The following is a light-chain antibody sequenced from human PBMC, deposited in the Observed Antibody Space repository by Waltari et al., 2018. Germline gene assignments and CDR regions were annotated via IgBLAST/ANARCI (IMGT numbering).Light chain of an antibody. CDR2: GAS. Sequence: EIVTTQSPATLSVSPGERATLSCRASQSVRSKVAWYQHRPGQAPKLLIYGASTRETDIPARFSGSGSGTEFTLTISSLQSEDSAVYYCQQHDNWPFTFGPGTKVDI. J-gene: IGKJ3*01. CDR1: QSVRSK. V-gene: IGKV3-15*01. CDR3: QQHDNWPFT.